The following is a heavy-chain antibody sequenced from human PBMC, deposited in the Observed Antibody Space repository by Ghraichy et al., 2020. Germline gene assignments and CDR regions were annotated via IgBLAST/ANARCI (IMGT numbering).Heavy chain of an antibody. CDR1: GYTLIELY. D-gene: IGHD3/OR15-3a*01. Sequence: GESLNISCKVSGYTLIELYMHWVRQAPGKGLEWMGGFDPKAGKTIYAQKFQGRVTMTEDTSTDTAYMELSSLRSEDTAVYFCATLFWTTANWFDPWGQGTLVTVSS. CDR2: FDPKAGKT. CDR3: ATLFWTTANWFDP. V-gene: IGHV1-24*01. J-gene: IGHJ5*02.